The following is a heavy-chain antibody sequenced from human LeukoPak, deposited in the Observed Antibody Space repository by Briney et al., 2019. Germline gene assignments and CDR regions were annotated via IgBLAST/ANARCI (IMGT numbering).Heavy chain of an antibody. CDR1: GFTFSSYG. J-gene: IGHJ4*02. CDR2: ISYDGSNK. CDR3: AKDKGDGYKNPLFDY. V-gene: IGHV3-30*18. D-gene: IGHD5-12*01. Sequence: GGSLRLSCAASGFTFSSYGMHWVRQAPGKGLEWVAVISYDGSNKYCADSVKGRFTISRDNSKNTLYLQMNSLRAEDTAVYYCAKDKGDGYKNPLFDYWGQGTLVTVSS.